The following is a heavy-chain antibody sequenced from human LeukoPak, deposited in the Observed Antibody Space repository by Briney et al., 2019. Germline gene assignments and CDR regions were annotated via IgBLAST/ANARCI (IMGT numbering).Heavy chain of an antibody. CDR1: GFTFSDYY. J-gene: IGHJ6*03. V-gene: IGHV3-11*01. Sequence: KPGGSLRLSCAASGFTFSDYYMSWIRQAPGKGLEWVSYISSSGSTIYYADSVKGRFTISRDNAKNSLYLQMNSLRAEDTAVYYCAREGDCSSTSCYSYYYYYTDVWGKGTTVTVSS. CDR3: AREGDCSSTSCYSYYYYYTDV. CDR2: ISSSGSTI. D-gene: IGHD2-2*01.